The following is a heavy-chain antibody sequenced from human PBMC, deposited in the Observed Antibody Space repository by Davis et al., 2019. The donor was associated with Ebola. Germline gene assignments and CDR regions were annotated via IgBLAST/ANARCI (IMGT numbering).Heavy chain of an antibody. D-gene: IGHD3-16*01. V-gene: IGHV1-8*01. CDR2: MNPNSGNT. J-gene: IGHJ2*01. Sequence: ASVKVSCKASGYSFTSYDINWVRQATGQGLEWMGWMNPNSGNTGYAQKFQGRVTIIADESTSTVYMELRSLRSEDTAVYYCARDLHFWGERDWYSDLWGRGTLVTVSS. CDR3: ARDLHFWGERDWYSDL. CDR1: GYSFTSYD.